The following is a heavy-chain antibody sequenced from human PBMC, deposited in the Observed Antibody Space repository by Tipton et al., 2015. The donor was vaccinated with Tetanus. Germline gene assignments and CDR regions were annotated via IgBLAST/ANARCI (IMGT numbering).Heavy chain of an antibody. Sequence: TLSLICTVSGGSINPYYWSWIRQPPGKGLEWIGNVYSSGSTYYNPSLKGRVTISVDTSTTQFSLRLNSVTAADTAIYYCARDHRLSASYAGWFDPWGQGTLVTVSS. V-gene: IGHV4-59*01. CDR3: ARDHRLSASYAGWFDP. CDR2: VYSSGST. CDR1: GGSINPYY. J-gene: IGHJ5*02. D-gene: IGHD1-26*01.